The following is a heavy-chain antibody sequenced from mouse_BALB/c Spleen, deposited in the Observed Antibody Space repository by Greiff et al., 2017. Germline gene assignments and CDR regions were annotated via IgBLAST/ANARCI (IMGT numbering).Heavy chain of an antibody. D-gene: IGHD1-1*01. V-gene: IGHV5-6*02. CDR2: ISSGGSYT. J-gene: IGHJ4*01. CDR3: ARRSVVATPYAMDY. CDR1: GFTFSSYG. Sequence: EVMLVESGGDLVKPGGSLKLSCAASGFTFSSYGMSWVRQTPDKRLEWVATISSGGSYTYYPDSVKGRFTISRDNAKNTLYLQMSSLKSEDTAMYYCARRSVVATPYAMDYWGQGTSVTVSS.